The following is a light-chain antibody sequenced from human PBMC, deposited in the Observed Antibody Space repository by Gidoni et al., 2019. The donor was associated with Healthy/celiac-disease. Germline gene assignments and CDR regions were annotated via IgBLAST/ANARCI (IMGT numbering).Light chain of an antibody. CDR2: GAS. J-gene: IGKJ3*01. CDR1: QSVSSN. V-gene: IGKV3-15*01. Sequence: EIVMTQSPATLSVSPGERATLSCRASQSVSSNLAWYQQKPSQAPRLLIYGASTRATGIPARFSGSGSGTEFTLTISSLQSEDFAVYYCQRYNNWPFTFGPGTKVDIK. CDR3: QRYNNWPFT.